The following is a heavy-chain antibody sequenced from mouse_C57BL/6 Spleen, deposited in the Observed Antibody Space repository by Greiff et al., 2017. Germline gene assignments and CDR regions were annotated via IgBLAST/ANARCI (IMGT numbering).Heavy chain of an antibody. CDR1: GYAFTNYL. Sequence: QVQLQQSGAELVRPGTSVKVSCKASGYAFTNYLIEWVKQRPGQGLEWIGVINPGSGGTNYNEKFKGKATLTADKSSSTAYMQLSSLTSEDSAVYFCARGYIGGTYAMDYWGQGTSVTVSS. CDR2: INPGSGGT. J-gene: IGHJ4*01. V-gene: IGHV1-54*01. D-gene: IGHD1-3*01. CDR3: ARGYIGGTYAMDY.